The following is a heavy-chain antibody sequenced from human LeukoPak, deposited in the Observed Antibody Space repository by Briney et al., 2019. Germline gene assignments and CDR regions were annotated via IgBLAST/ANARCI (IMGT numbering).Heavy chain of an antibody. V-gene: IGHV1-2*02. J-gene: IGHJ4*02. CDR1: GYTFTGYH. CDR3: ARAFNYDFWSGYGEYYFDY. Sequence: GASVKVSCKSSGYTFTGYHMHWVRQAPGQGLEWVGWINPNSGGTNYAQKFQGRVTMTRDTSISTAYMELSRLRSDDTAVYYCARAFNYDFWSGYGEYYFDYWGQGTLVSVSS. D-gene: IGHD3-3*01. CDR2: INPNSGGT.